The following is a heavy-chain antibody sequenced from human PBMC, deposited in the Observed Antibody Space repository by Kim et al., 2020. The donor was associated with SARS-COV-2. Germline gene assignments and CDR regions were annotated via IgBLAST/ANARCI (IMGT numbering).Heavy chain of an antibody. CDR2: ISWNSGSI. D-gene: IGHD6-19*01. V-gene: IGHV3-9*01. J-gene: IGHJ4*02. CDR3: AKSATNIAVAGRFDY. CDR1: GFTFYDYA. Sequence: GGSLRLSCAASGFTFYDYAMHWVRQAPGKGLEWVSGISWNSGSIGYADSVKGRFTISRDNAKNSLYLQMNSLRAEDTALYYCAKSATNIAVAGRFDYRGQGTLVTVSS.